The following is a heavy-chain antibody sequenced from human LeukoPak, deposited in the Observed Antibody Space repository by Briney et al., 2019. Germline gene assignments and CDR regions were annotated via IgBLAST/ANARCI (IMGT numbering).Heavy chain of an antibody. V-gene: IGHV5-51*01. D-gene: IGHD4-23*01. J-gene: IGHJ4*02. CDR2: IYPGDSDT. Sequence: GESLKISCKASGYSFTNYWIGWVLQMSGKGLEWVGIIYPGDSDTRYSPSFQGQVTISADKSIRTAYLQWSSLKASDTAMYYCATHTTGGNSFWYWGQGTLVTVSS. CDR1: GYSFTNYW. CDR3: ATHTTGGNSFWY.